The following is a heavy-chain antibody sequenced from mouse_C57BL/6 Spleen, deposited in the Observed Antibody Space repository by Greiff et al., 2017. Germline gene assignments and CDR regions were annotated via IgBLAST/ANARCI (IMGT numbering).Heavy chain of an antibody. V-gene: IGHV1-39*01. CDR1: GYSFTDYN. CDR2: INPNYGTT. CDR3: ARNGGLRAWFAY. Sequence: EVQLQQSGPELVKPGASVTISCKASGYSFTDYNMNWVKQSNGKSLEWIGVINPNYGTTSYNQKFKVKATLTVAQTSSTAYMQLNSLSSEDSAVYYWARNGGLRAWFAYWGQGTLVTVSA. J-gene: IGHJ3*01.